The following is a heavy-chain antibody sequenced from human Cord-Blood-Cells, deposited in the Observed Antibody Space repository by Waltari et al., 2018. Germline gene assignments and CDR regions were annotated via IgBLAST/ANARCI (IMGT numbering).Heavy chain of an antibody. V-gene: IGHV4-34*01. J-gene: IGHJ3*02. D-gene: IGHD3-16*01. CDR1: GGSFSGYY. Sequence: QVQLQQWGAGLLKPSETLSLTCAVYGGSFSGYYWSWIRQPPGKGLGWIGEINHSGSTNYNPALKSRVTISVDTSKNQFSLKLSSVTAADTAVYYCARATSWGWGAFDIWGQGTMVTVSS. CDR2: INHSGST. CDR3: ARATSWGWGAFDI.